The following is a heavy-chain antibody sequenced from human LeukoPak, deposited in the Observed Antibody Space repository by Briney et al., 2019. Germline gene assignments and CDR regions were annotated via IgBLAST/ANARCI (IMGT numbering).Heavy chain of an antibody. Sequence: GGTLRLSSAASGFTFRSYAMSWVRQAPGKGLEWVSAISGSGGSIYYTHSVKGRFTIPRDNSKNTLYLQMNSLRAEDTAVYYCAKVAGKPSSGPSWFDPWGQGTLVTVSS. CDR1: GFTFRSYA. V-gene: IGHV3-23*01. CDR2: ISGSGGSI. D-gene: IGHD6-19*01. CDR3: AKVAGKPSSGPSWFDP. J-gene: IGHJ5*02.